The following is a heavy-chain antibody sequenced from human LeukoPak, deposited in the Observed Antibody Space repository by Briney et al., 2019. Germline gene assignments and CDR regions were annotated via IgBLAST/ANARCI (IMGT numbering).Heavy chain of an antibody. D-gene: IGHD3-22*01. Sequence: ASVKASCKASGGTFSSYAISWVRQAPGQGLEWMGRIIPILGTANYAQKFQGRVTITADKSTSTAYMELSSLRSEDTAVYYCARGPVHDSSGYRGSHYFDYWGQGTLVTVSS. CDR2: IIPILGTA. CDR1: GGTFSSYA. CDR3: ARGPVHDSSGYRGSHYFDY. J-gene: IGHJ4*02. V-gene: IGHV1-69*04.